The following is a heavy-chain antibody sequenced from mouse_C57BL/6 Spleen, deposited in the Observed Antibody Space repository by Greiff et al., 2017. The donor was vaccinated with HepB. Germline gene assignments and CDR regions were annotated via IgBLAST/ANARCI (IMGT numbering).Heavy chain of an antibody. V-gene: IGHV1-61*01. CDR1: GYTFTSYW. Sequence: QVQLQQPGAELVRPGSSVKLSCKASGYTFTSYWMAWVKQRPGQGLEWIGNIYPSDSETNYNQKFQDKATLTVDQSSSTAYLQHSSLTSEDSAVYYCARNNNRDGVDDWGQGATRTGAS. CDR3: ARNNNRDGVDD. J-gene: IGHJ2*01. CDR2: IYPSDSET. D-gene: IGHD6-1*01.